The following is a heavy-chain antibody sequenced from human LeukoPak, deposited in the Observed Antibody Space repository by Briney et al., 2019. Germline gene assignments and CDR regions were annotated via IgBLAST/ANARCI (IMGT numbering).Heavy chain of an antibody. Sequence: SETLSLTCAVYGGSFSGYYWSWIRQPPGKGLEWIGEINHSGSTNYNPSLKSRVTISVDTSKNQFSLKLSSVTAADTAVYYCARGRYSYGWSGWFARPLDYWGQGTLVTVSS. V-gene: IGHV4-34*01. CDR3: ARGRYSYGWSGWFARPLDY. J-gene: IGHJ4*02. CDR2: INHSGST. D-gene: IGHD5-18*01. CDR1: GGSFSGYY.